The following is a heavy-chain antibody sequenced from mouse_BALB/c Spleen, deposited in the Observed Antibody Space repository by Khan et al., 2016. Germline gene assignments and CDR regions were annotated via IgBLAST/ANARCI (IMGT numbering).Heavy chain of an antibody. CDR3: ARYRYYYGSSRYFDV. CDR1: GYTFTNYG. V-gene: IGHV9-3-1*01. Sequence: QIQLVQSGPELKRPGKTVKISCKASGYTFTNYGINWVKQAPGKGLKWMGWINTYSGESTHADDFKGRFAFSLETSANTAYLQINNLKNEDTATYFCARYRYYYGSSRYFDVWGAGTTVTVSS. D-gene: IGHD1-1*01. CDR2: INTYSGES. J-gene: IGHJ1*01.